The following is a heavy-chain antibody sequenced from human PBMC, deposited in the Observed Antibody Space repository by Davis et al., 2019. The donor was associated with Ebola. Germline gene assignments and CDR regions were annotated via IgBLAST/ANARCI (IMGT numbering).Heavy chain of an antibody. Sequence: SETLSLTCTVSGGSISSYYWSWIRQPPGKGLEWIGYIYYSGSTNYNPSLKSRVTISVDTSKNQFSLKLSSVTAADTAAYYCARSLMSGYYNYWYFDLWGRGTLVTVSS. CDR2: IYYSGST. CDR1: GGSISSYY. CDR3: ARSLMSGYYNYWYFDL. J-gene: IGHJ2*01. D-gene: IGHD3-9*01. V-gene: IGHV4-59*01.